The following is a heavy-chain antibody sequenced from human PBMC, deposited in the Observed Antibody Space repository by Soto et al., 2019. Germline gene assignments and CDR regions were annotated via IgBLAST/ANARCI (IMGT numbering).Heavy chain of an antibody. V-gene: IGHV3-23*01. D-gene: IGHD3-9*01. CDR3: AKTESFNGYYNAFDY. J-gene: IGHJ4*02. CDR1: GFTFSTYA. CDR2: ISGGGGST. Sequence: PWGSLRLSCAASGFTFSTYAMSWVRQGPGKGLEWVSAISGGGGSTYYADSVKGRFTISRDNSKNTLHLQMNSLRAEDTAVYYCAKTESFNGYYNAFDYWGRGTQVTVSS.